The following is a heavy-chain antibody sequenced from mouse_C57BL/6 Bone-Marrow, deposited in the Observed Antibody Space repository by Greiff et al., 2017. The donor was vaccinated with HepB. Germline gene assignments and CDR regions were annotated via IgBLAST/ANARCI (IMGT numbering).Heavy chain of an antibody. J-gene: IGHJ3*01. V-gene: IGHV14-4*01. CDR2: IDPENGDT. Sequence: EVQLQQSGAELVRPGASVKLSCTASGFNIKDDYMHWVKQRPEQGLEWIGWIDPENGDTEYASKFQGKATKTADTSSNTAYLQLSSLTSEDTAVYYCTTPPYYGSRGFAYWGQGTLVTVSA. CDR1: GFNIKDDY. CDR3: TTPPYYGSRGFAY. D-gene: IGHD1-1*01.